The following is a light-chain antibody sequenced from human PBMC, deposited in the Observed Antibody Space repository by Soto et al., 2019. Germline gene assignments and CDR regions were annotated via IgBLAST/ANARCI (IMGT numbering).Light chain of an antibody. CDR3: QQYGSSPLYT. CDR2: GPS. CDR1: QSVSSSY. Sequence: EIVLTQSPGTLSLSPGERATLSCRASQSVSSSYLAWYQQKPGQAPRLLIYGPSSRATGIPDRFSGSGSGTDFTLTISRLEPEEFAVYYCQQYGSSPLYTFGLGTKLEIK. J-gene: IGKJ2*01. V-gene: IGKV3-20*01.